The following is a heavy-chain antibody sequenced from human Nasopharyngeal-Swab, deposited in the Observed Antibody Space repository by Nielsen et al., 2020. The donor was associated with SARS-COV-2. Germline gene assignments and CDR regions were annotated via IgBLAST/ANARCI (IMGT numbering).Heavy chain of an antibody. V-gene: IGHV3-74*01. Sequence: GESLKLSCAASGFTFSSYWMHWVRQAPGKGLVWVSRINRDGSSTSYADSVKGRFTSSRDNAKNTLYLQMNSLRAEDTAVYYCARVKYDSSGYLYSGSDYWGQGTLVTVSS. CDR1: GFTFSSYW. D-gene: IGHD3-22*01. CDR2: INRDGSST. CDR3: ARVKYDSSGYLYSGSDY. J-gene: IGHJ4*02.